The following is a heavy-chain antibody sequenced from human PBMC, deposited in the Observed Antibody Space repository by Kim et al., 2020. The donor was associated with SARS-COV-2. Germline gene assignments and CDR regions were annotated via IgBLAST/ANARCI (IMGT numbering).Heavy chain of an antibody. CDR1: GGSIRSSSYY. CDR3: AKYTTAWATFDY. CDR2: IYYSSNI. Sequence: SETLSLTCTVAGGSIRSSSYYWGWIRQSPGQGLGWMGSIYYSSNIFYNPSLKSRLSISIDTSKNQFSVKLSSVTAADTAVYFCAKYTTAWATFDYWGQGTLVTVSS. V-gene: IGHV4-39*07. J-gene: IGHJ4*02. D-gene: IGHD6-19*01.